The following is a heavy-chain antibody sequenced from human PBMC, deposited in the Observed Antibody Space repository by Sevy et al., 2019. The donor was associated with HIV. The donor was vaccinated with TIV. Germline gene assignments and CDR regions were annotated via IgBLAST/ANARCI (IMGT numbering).Heavy chain of an antibody. V-gene: IGHV3-23*01. CDR3: AREGCTRPHDY. Sequence: GGSLRLSCAASGFAFYDYSMSWIRQAPGKGLEWVATLSFGCGKINYADSVKGRFTISRDNSENSFYLQMDNLRVEDTALYYCAREGCTRPHDYWGQGTLVTVSS. CDR1: GFAFYDYS. J-gene: IGHJ4*02. CDR2: LSFGCGKI. D-gene: IGHD2-8*01.